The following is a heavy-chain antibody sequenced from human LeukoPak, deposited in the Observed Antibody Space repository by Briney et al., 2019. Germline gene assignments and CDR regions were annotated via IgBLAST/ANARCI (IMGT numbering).Heavy chain of an antibody. CDR1: GGSISNSNW. J-gene: IGHJ5*02. D-gene: IGHD3-10*01. CDR2: IYHSGST. V-gene: IGHV4-4*02. Sequence: SGTLSLTCAVSGGSISNSNWWSWVRQPPGKGLEWIGEIYHSGSTNYNPSLKSRVTISVDKPKNQFSLKLSSVTAADTAVYYCARARSMVRGVIISGLNWFDPWGQGTLVTVSS. CDR3: ARARSMVRGVIISGLNWFDP.